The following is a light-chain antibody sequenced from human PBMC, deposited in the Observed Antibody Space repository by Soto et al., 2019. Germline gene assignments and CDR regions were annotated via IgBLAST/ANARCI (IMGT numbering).Light chain of an antibody. CDR2: SAS. V-gene: IGKV1-6*01. CDR1: QTISSY. J-gene: IGKJ1*01. Sequence: IQMTQSPASLSASVGDRVTITCRASQTISSYLNWYQQKAGAAPKLLIYSASTLQSGVPSRFSGSGSGTDFTLTISSLQPEDFATYYCLQDFNYPWTFGQGTKVDIK. CDR3: LQDFNYPWT.